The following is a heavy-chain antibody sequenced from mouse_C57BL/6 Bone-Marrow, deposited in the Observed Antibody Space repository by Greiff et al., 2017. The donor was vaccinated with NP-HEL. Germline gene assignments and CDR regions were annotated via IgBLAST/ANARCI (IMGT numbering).Heavy chain of an antibody. V-gene: IGHV1-64*01. CDR2: IHPNSGST. D-gene: IGHD2-2*01. J-gene: IGHJ1*03. CDR3: ARDSGYYWDFDV. CDR1: GYTFTSYW. Sequence: QVQLQQPGAELVKPGASVKLSCKASGYTFTSYWMHWVKQRPGQGLEWIGMIHPNSGSTNYNEKFKSKATLTVDTSSSTAYMHLSSLTSEDAAVCYCARDSGYYWDFDVWGTGTTVTVSS.